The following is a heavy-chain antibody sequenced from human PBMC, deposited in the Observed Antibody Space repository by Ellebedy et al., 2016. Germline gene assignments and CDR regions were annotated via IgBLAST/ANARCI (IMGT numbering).Heavy chain of an antibody. J-gene: IGHJ5*02. CDR1: GYTFINYD. Sequence: ASVKVSCXAYGYTFINYDITWVRQAPGQGLEWMGGSSTTNYAQKFQGRVTMTTDTSTSTAYMELRTLRFDDTAVYYCARDTRDGVGSSEAYYDPWGQGTLVTVSS. V-gene: IGHV1-18*01. CDR2: SSTT. D-gene: IGHD1-26*01. CDR3: ARDTRDGVGSSEAYYDP.